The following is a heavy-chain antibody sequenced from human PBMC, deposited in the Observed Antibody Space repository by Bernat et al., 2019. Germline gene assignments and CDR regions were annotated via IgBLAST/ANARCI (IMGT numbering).Heavy chain of an antibody. CDR2: LLPLCGTA. CDR3: ARGGTGRYCSGGSCTTQALNYGMDV. V-gene: IGHV1-69*01. D-gene: IGHD2-15*01. Sequence: VSCISSFFSFSIVSFLWVRQAPGQGFFFFFFLLPLCGTANYAQKFPVIVTITADESTSTAYMELSSLRSEDTAVYYCARGGTGRYCSGGSCTTQALNYGMDVWGQGTTVTVSS. J-gene: IGHJ6*02. CDR1: FFSFSIVS.